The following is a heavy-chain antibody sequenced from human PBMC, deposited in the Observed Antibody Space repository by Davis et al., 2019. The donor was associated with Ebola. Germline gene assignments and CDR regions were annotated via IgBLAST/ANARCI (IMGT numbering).Heavy chain of an antibody. Sequence: PGGSLRLSCAASGFTFSSYAMSWVRQAPGKGLEWVSAISGSGGSTYYADSVKGRFTISRDNAKNTLYLQMNSLRAEDTAVYYCARGWCSSTSCLPRPGFDYWGQGTLVTVSS. D-gene: IGHD2-2*01. J-gene: IGHJ4*02. CDR1: GFTFSSYA. CDR2: ISGSGGST. CDR3: ARGWCSSTSCLPRPGFDY. V-gene: IGHV3-23*01.